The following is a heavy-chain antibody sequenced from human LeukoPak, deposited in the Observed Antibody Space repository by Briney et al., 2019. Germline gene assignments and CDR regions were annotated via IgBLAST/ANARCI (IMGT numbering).Heavy chain of an antibody. CDR1: GYTFTRYG. Sequence: ASVKVSCKASGYTFTRYGIRWVRQAPGQGLEWMGWISAYNGNTNYAQKLQGRVTMTTDTSTSTAYMELRSLRSDDTAVYYCARHLVYAMRAFDIWGQGTMVTVSS. D-gene: IGHD2-8*01. CDR2: ISAYNGNT. V-gene: IGHV1-18*01. J-gene: IGHJ3*02. CDR3: ARHLVYAMRAFDI.